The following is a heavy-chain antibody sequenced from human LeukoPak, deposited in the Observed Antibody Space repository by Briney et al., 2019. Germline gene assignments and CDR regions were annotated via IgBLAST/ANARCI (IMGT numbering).Heavy chain of an antibody. CDR1: GGSISSYY. CDR3: ARHTAEKYNWFDR. Sequence: PSETLSLTCTVSGGSISSYYWSWIRQPPGKGLGWIGYIYYSGSTNYNPSLKSRVTISVDTSKNQFSLKLSSVTAADTAVYYCARHTAEKYNWFDRWGQGTLVTVSS. V-gene: IGHV4-59*08. D-gene: IGHD5-24*01. J-gene: IGHJ5*02. CDR2: IYYSGST.